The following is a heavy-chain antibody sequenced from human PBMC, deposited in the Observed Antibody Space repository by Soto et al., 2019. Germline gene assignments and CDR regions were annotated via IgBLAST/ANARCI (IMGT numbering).Heavy chain of an antibody. V-gene: IGHV3-53*01. CDR2: IYSGGST. J-gene: IGHJ6*02. CDR3: AREGAATYYYYGMDV. CDR1: GFTVSSNY. D-gene: IGHD2-15*01. Sequence: GGSLRLSCAASGFTVSSNYMSWVRQAPGKGLEWVSVIYSGGSTYYADSVKGRFTISRDNSKNTLYLQMNSLRAEDTAVYYCAREGAATYYYYGMDVWGQGTTVTVSS.